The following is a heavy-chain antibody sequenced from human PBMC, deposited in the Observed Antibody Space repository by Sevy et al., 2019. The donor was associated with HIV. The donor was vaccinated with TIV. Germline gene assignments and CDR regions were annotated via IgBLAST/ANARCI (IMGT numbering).Heavy chain of an antibody. CDR3: AKAKVDCSSGTCYSADYYYDIDV. CDR1: GFIFSSYG. J-gene: IGHJ6*02. V-gene: IGHV3-30*18. Sequence: GGSLRLSCAASGFIFSSYGMHWVRQAPGKGLEWMAAISYDGSNKYYGNFVKGRFTISRDNSKNTLYLQMNSLRPEDTAVYYCAKAKVDCSSGTCYSADYYYDIDVWGQGTTVTVSS. D-gene: IGHD2-15*01. CDR2: ISYDGSNK.